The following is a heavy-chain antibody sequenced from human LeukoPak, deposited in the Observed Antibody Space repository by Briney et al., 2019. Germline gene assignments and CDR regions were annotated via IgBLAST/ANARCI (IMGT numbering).Heavy chain of an antibody. CDR3: ARDPSHSKVVHSQSYGMDV. CDR2: INPNSGGT. D-gene: IGHD2-15*01. V-gene: IGHV1-2*02. Sequence: ASVKVSCKASGYTFTGCYMHWVRQAPGQGLEWMGWINPNSGGTNYAQKFQGRVTMTRDTSISTAYMELSRLRSDDTAVYYCARDPSHSKVVHSQSYGMDVWGQGTTVPVSS. J-gene: IGHJ6*02. CDR1: GYTFTGCY.